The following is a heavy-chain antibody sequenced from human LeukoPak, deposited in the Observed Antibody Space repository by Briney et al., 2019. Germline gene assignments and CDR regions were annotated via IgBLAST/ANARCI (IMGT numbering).Heavy chain of an antibody. CDR2: INHSGST. J-gene: IGHJ5*02. Sequence: SETLSLTCAVYGGSFSGYYWSWIRQPPGKGLEWIGEINHSGSTNYNPSLKGRVTISVDTSKNQFSLKLSSVTAADTAVYYCARGLQGFDPWGQGTLVTVSS. CDR1: GGSFSGYY. V-gene: IGHV4-34*01. CDR3: ARGLQGFDP.